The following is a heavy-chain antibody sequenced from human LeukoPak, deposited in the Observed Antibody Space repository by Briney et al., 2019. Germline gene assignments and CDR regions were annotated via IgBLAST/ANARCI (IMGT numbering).Heavy chain of an antibody. CDR1: GHTFTGYY. V-gene: IGHV1-2*06. Sequence: ASVKVSCKASGHTFTGYYMHWVRQAPGQGLEWVGRINPNSGGTNYAQKFQGRVTMTRDTSISTAYMELSRLRFDDTAVYYCARKDLSGYSSLDYWGQGTLVTVSS. J-gene: IGHJ4*02. CDR3: ARKDLSGYSSLDY. CDR2: INPNSGGT. D-gene: IGHD5-18*01.